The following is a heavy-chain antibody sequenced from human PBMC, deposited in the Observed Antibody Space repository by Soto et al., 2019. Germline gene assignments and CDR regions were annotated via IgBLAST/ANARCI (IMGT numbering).Heavy chain of an antibody. Sequence: GGSLRLSCAASGFTFDYYTMHWVRQAPGKGLEWVSLISWDGGSTYYADSVEGRFTISRDNSKNSLPLQMNSLRTEDLDLYYCAKDINAHLVGLAFHHWGQGTLVTVSS. CDR3: AKDINAHLVGLAFHH. CDR1: GFTFDYYT. CDR2: ISWDGGST. D-gene: IGHD1-26*01. V-gene: IGHV3-43*01. J-gene: IGHJ1*01.